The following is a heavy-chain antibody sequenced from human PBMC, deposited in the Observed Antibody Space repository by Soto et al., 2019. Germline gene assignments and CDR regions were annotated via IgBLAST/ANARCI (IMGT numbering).Heavy chain of an antibody. J-gene: IGHJ5*02. D-gene: IGHD2-2*01. CDR2: IIPILGIA. Sequence: ASVKVSCKASGGTFSSYTISWVRQAPGQGLEWMGRIIPILGIANYAQKFQGRVTITADKSTSTAYMELSSLRSEDTAVYYCARAYCSSTSCYPGGWFDPWGQGTLVTVSS. CDR1: GGTFSSYT. V-gene: IGHV1-69*02. CDR3: ARAYCSSTSCYPGGWFDP.